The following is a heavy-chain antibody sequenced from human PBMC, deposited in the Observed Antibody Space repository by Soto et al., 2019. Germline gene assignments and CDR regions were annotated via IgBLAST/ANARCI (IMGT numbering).Heavy chain of an antibody. Sequence: SETLSLTCTVSGGSICSGDSYWSWIRQPPGKGLEWIGYIYYSGSTYYNPSLKSRVTISVDTSKNQFSLKLSSVTAADTAVYYCARVRLGYYDSSGYYRIDYWGQGTLVTVSS. CDR1: GGSICSGDSY. D-gene: IGHD3-22*01. V-gene: IGHV4-30-4*01. J-gene: IGHJ4*02. CDR3: ARVRLGYYDSSGYYRIDY. CDR2: IYYSGST.